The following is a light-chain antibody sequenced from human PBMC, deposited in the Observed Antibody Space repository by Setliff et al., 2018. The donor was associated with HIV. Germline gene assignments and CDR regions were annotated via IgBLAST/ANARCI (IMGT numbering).Light chain of an antibody. CDR1: RSDVGNYNY. V-gene: IGLV2-14*01. Sequence: QSVLTQHASVSGSPGQSITISCTGTRSDVGNYNYVSWYQQHPGKAPKLMIYEVTYRPSGVSNRFSGSKSGNTASLTISGLQAEDEADYYCSSYTTNTTFVFGTGTKVTVL. CDR3: SSYTTNTTFV. J-gene: IGLJ1*01. CDR2: EVT.